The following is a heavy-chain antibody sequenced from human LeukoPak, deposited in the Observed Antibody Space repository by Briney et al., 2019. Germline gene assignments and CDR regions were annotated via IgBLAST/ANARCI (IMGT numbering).Heavy chain of an antibody. CDR1: GFTFSSYS. CDR3: AKDPDPEWLSPNWFDP. CDR2: ISGSGGST. V-gene: IGHV3-23*01. Sequence: GGSLRLSCAASGFTFSSYSMNWVRQAPGKGLEWVSAISGSGGSTYYADSVKGRFTISRDNSKNTLYLQMNSLRAEDTAVYYCAKDPDPEWLSPNWFDPWGQGTLVTVSS. J-gene: IGHJ5*02. D-gene: IGHD3-3*01.